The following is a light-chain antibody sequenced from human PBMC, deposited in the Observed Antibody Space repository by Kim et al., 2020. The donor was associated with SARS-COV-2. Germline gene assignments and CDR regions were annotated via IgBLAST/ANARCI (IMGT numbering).Light chain of an antibody. CDR3: QQYGSSPWT. Sequence: EIVLTQSPGTLSLSPGERATLSCRASQSVSSSYLVWYQQKPGQAPRLLIYGASSRATGIPDRFSGSGSGTDFTLTISRLDPEDFAVYYCQQYGSSPWTFGQGTKVDIK. V-gene: IGKV3-20*01. J-gene: IGKJ1*01. CDR1: QSVSSSY. CDR2: GAS.